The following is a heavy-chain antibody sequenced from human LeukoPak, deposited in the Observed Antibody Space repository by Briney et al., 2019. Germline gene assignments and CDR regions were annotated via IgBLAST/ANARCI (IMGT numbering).Heavy chain of an antibody. Sequence: PSETLSLTCTVSGYSISSYYWSWIRQPPGKGLEWIGYMSFSGSTNYNASLKSRVTMSVVIPKNHFSLKLRSVTAGDTAVYYCARRNLQGGLDYWGQGALVTVSS. J-gene: IGHJ4*02. CDR3: ARRNLQGGLDY. V-gene: IGHV4-59*01. CDR2: MSFSGST. CDR1: GYSISSYY. D-gene: IGHD1-14*01.